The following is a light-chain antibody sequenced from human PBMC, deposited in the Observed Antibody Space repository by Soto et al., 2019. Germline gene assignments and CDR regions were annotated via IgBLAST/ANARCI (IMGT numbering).Light chain of an antibody. CDR1: QSVRSSY. CDR3: QQYGSSPGT. J-gene: IGKJ1*01. CDR2: GAS. V-gene: IGKV3-20*01. Sequence: EIVFTQSPGTLSLSPGERATLSCRASQSVRSSYLAWYQQKPGQAPRLLIYGASSRATGIPDRFSGSGSGTDFTLTISRLEPEDVAVYYCQQYGSSPGTFGQGTKGEIK.